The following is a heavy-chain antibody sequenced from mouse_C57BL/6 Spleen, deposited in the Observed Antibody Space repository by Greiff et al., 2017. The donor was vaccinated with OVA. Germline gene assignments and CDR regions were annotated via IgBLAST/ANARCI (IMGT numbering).Heavy chain of an antibody. Sequence: QVHVKQSGTELVKPGASVKLSCKASGYTFTSYWMHWVKQRPGQGLEWIGNINPSNGGTNYNEKFKSKATLTVDKSSSTAYMQLSSLTSEDSAVYYCARSGFYYGSSYVNYAMDYWGQGTSVTVSS. CDR3: ARSGFYYGSSYVNYAMDY. CDR2: INPSNGGT. J-gene: IGHJ4*01. CDR1: GYTFTSYW. V-gene: IGHV1-53*01. D-gene: IGHD1-1*01.